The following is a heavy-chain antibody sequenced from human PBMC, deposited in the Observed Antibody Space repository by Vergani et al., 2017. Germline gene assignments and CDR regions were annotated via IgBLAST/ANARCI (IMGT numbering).Heavy chain of an antibody. D-gene: IGHD5-24*01. J-gene: IGHJ4*02. CDR1: GGSISSGSYY. Sequence: QVQLQESGPGLVKPSQTLSLTCTVSGGSISSGSYYWSWIRQPAGKGLEWIGRIYYSGSTNYNPSLKSRVTISVDTSKNQFSLKLSSVTAADTAVYYCARVRDGYNYFDYWGQGTLVTVSS. CDR2: IYYSGST. CDR3: ARVRDGYNYFDY. V-gene: IGHV4-61*02.